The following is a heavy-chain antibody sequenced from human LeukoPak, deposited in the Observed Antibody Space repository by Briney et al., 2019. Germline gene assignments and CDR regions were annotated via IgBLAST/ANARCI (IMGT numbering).Heavy chain of an antibody. V-gene: IGHV3-64D*09. J-gene: IGHJ4*02. CDR3: VKDVGGSYAFDY. Sequence: GGSLRLSRSASGFTFSRYAMHWVRQAPGKGLEYVSGINDNGGRTHYGDSVKGRFSISRDNSKNTLHLQMSTLRAEDTALYYCVKDVGGSYAFDYWGQGILVTVAS. CDR1: GFTFSRYA. CDR2: INDNGGRT. D-gene: IGHD1-26*01.